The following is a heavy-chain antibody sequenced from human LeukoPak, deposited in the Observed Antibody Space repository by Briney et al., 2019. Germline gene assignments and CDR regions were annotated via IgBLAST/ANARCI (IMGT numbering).Heavy chain of an antibody. J-gene: IGHJ4*02. Sequence: GGPLRLSCAASGFTFSSYGMHWVRQAPGKGLEWVAVISYDGSNKYYADSVKGRFTISRDNSKNTLYLQMNSLRAEDTAVYYCAKPDSYGSFDYWGQGTLVTVSS. CDR1: GFTFSSYG. V-gene: IGHV3-30*18. CDR3: AKPDSYGSFDY. CDR2: ISYDGSNK. D-gene: IGHD5-18*01.